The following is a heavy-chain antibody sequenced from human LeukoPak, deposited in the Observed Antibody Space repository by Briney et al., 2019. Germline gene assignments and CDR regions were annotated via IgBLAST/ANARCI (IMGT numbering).Heavy chain of an antibody. CDR2: IYHSGST. V-gene: IGHV4-38-2*02. CDR1: GYSISSGYY. Sequence: SETLSLTCTVSGYSISSGYYWGWIRQPPGKGLEWIGSIYHSGSTYYNPSLKSRVTISVDTSKNQFSLKLSSVTAADTAVYYCARASNSVDYWGQGTLVTVSS. CDR3: ARASNSVDY. D-gene: IGHD1-1*01. J-gene: IGHJ4*02.